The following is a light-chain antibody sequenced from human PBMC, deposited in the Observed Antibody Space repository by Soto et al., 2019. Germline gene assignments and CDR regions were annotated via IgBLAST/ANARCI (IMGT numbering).Light chain of an antibody. J-gene: IGKJ1*01. CDR1: QSISSW. CDR2: KAS. CDR3: QQYHSYSQT. Sequence: DIQMTQSPSPLSASVGDRVTITCRASQSISSWLAWYQQKPGKAPKLLIYKASSLESGVPSRFSGSGSGTEFTLTISSLQPDDFATYYCQQYHSYSQTFGQGTKVEIK. V-gene: IGKV1-5*03.